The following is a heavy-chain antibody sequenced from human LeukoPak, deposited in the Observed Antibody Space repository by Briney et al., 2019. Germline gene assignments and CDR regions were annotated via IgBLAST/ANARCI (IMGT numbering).Heavy chain of an antibody. CDR1: GGSFSGYY. CDR2: INHSGST. CDR3: ARRTTVTIPFGY. D-gene: IGHD4-11*01. J-gene: IGHJ4*02. V-gene: IGHV4-34*01. Sequence: SETLSLTCAVYGGSFSGYYWSWIRQPPGKGLEWIGEINHSGSTNYNPSLKSRVTISVDKSKNQFSLKLSSVTAADTAVYYCARRTTVTIPFGYWGQGTLVTVSS.